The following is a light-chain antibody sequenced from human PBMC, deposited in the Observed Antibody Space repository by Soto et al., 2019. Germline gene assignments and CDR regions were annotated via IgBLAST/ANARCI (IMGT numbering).Light chain of an antibody. V-gene: IGKV3-20*01. Sequence: ELVLTQSPGTLSLSPGERATLSCRASQSVSSSYLAWYQQKPGQAPRLLIYGTSSRATGIPDRFSGGGSGTDFTLTISILEPEDLAVYYCQHYGSSLWTFGQGTKVEIK. CDR1: QSVSSSY. J-gene: IGKJ1*01. CDR2: GTS. CDR3: QHYGSSLWT.